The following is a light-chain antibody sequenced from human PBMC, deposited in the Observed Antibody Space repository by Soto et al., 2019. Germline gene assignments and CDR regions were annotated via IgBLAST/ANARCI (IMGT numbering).Light chain of an antibody. CDR3: QQRQYWPPIT. V-gene: IGKV3D-20*02. CDR2: GAS. CDR1: QSVSNNY. J-gene: IGKJ5*01. Sequence: EIVLTQSPGTLSLSPGERATVSCRASQSVSNNYLAWYQQKPGQAPRLLIYGASNRATGIPDRFSGSGSGTDFTLTIGSLEPEDFAIYYCQQRQYWPPITFGQGTRLENK.